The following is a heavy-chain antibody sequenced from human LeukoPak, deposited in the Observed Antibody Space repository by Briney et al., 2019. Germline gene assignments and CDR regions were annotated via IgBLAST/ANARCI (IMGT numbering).Heavy chain of an antibody. CDR1: GGSISSSSYY. CDR3: ARDPYGSEMYFDY. D-gene: IGHD3-10*01. V-gene: IGHV4-39*07. Sequence: SETLSLTCTVSGGSISSSSYYWSWIRQPPGKGLEWIGEINHSGSTNYNPSLKSRVTISVDTSKNQFSLKLSSVTAADTAVYYCARDPYGSEMYFDYWGQGTLVTVSS. J-gene: IGHJ4*02. CDR2: INHSGST.